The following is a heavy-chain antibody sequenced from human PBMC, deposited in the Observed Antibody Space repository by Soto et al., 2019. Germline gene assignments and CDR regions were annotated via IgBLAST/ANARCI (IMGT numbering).Heavy chain of an antibody. CDR3: ERVLELYCSGGSCPGPFDY. Sequence: GGSLRLSCAASGFTFSDYYMSWIRQAPGKGLEWVSYISSSSSYTNYADSVKGRFTISRDNAKNSLYLQMNSLRAEDTAVYYCERVLELYCSGGSCPGPFDYWGQGTLVTVSS. D-gene: IGHD2-15*01. V-gene: IGHV3-11*06. CDR1: GFTFSDYY. J-gene: IGHJ4*02. CDR2: ISSSSSYT.